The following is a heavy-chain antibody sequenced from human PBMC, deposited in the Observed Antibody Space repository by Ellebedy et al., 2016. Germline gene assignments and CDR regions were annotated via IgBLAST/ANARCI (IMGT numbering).Heavy chain of an antibody. CDR2: ISAYNGNT. D-gene: IGHD2-2*02. J-gene: IGHJ6*02. CDR1: GYTFTSYG. V-gene: IGHV1-18*01. CDR3: AIGTTHYTYGMDV. Sequence: ASVKVSXXASGYTFTSYGISWVRQAPGQGLEWMGWISAYNGNTNYAQKLQGRVTMTTDTSTSTAYMELRSLRSDDTAVYYCAIGTTHYTYGMDVWGQGTTVTVSS.